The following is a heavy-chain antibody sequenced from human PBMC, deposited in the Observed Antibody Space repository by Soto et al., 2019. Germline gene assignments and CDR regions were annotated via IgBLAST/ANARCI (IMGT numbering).Heavy chain of an antibody. CDR1: GFTFSDYW. J-gene: IGHJ4*02. CDR2: MSPDGSQE. Sequence: EVQVLESGGGLVQAGGSLRLSCVASGFTFSDYWMSWVRLTPGKGSEWVAHMSPDGSQESYVDSVKGRFTMSRDNAQNSLLLHMSSLRPEDTAIYYCARFYNWGPGTRVTVSS. CDR3: ARFYN. V-gene: IGHV3-7*01.